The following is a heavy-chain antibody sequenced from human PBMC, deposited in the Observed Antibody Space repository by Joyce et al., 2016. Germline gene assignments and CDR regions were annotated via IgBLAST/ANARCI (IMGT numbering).Heavy chain of an antibody. CDR3: ARALGWDSNSCHDY. V-gene: IGHV3-30*03. Sequence: QVQLAESGGGVVQPGRSLRLSCADSGFTFSNYGMHWVRQDPGKGLGWVAVISYDGSNKCYVDSVKGRFTISRDNSKNTLYLQMNSLRPEDTAVYYCARALGWDSNSCHDYWGQGTLVTVSS. CDR2: ISYDGSNK. CDR1: GFTFSNYG. J-gene: IGHJ4*02. D-gene: IGHD6-13*01.